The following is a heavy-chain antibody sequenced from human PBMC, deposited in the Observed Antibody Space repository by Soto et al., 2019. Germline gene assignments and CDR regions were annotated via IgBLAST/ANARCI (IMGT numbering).Heavy chain of an antibody. J-gene: IGHJ4*02. D-gene: IGHD1-1*01. CDR2: ISAHNGNT. CDR1: GYIFTTYG. V-gene: IGHV1-18*01. Sequence: QVHLVQSGAEVKKPGASVKVSCKGSGYIFTTYGITWVRQAPGQGLEWMGWISAHNGNTNYAQKHQGRVTVNRDTSTSTAYMELRNLKSDDRAVYYCARGRYGDYWGQGALVTVSS. CDR3: ARGRYGDY.